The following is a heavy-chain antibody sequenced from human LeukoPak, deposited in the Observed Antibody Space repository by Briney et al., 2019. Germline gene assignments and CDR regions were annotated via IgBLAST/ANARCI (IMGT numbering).Heavy chain of an antibody. Sequence: PGGPLRLSCEASGFSFTDYYVTWLRQAPGKGLECVSYISRTGHSTYYGDSVAGRFTISRDTAKNSLFLQMTSLRAEDTAVYYCARAGDSGDFPLGYFYYMDVWGKGTTVTVFS. J-gene: IGHJ6*03. CDR2: ISRTGHST. CDR1: GFSFTDYY. V-gene: IGHV3-11*01. CDR3: ARAGDSGDFPLGYFYYMDV. D-gene: IGHD4-17*01.